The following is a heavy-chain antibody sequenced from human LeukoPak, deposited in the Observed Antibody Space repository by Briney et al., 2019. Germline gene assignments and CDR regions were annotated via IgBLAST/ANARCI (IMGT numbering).Heavy chain of an antibody. Sequence: PGGSLRLSCAASGFTFSSYEMNWVRQAPGKGLEWVSYISSSGSTIYYADSVKGRFTISRDNAKNSLYLQMNSLRAEDTAVYYCARTPRNFMVRGVMDYWGQGTLVTISS. CDR2: ISSSGSTI. CDR3: ARTPRNFMVRGVMDY. J-gene: IGHJ4*02. V-gene: IGHV3-48*03. CDR1: GFTFSSYE. D-gene: IGHD3-10*01.